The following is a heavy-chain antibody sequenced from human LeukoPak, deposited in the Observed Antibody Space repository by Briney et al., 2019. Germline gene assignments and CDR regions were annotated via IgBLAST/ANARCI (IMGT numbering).Heavy chain of an antibody. J-gene: IGHJ4*02. D-gene: IGHD5-18*01. CDR2: IYHSGST. CDR1: GYSISSGYY. V-gene: IGHV4-38-2*02. Sequence: SETLSLTCTVSGYSISSGYYWGWIRQPPGKGLEWIGSIYHSGSTYYNPSLKSRVTISVDTSKNQFSLKLSSVTAADTALYYCARGAEVQLWSYYFDYWGQGTLVTVSS. CDR3: ARGAEVQLWSYYFDY.